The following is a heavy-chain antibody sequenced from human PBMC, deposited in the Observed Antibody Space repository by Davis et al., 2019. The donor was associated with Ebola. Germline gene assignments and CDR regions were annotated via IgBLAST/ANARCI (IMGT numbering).Heavy chain of an antibody. CDR3: AKDQRNWGFDY. V-gene: IGHV3-NL1*01. D-gene: IGHD7-27*01. Sequence: GESLKISCAASGFTFDDYAMHWVRQAPGKGLEWVSVIYSGGSTYYADSVKGRFTISRHNSKNTLYLQMNSLRAEDTAVYYCAKDQRNWGFDYWGQGTLVTVSS. CDR2: IYSGGST. CDR1: GFTFDDYA. J-gene: IGHJ4*02.